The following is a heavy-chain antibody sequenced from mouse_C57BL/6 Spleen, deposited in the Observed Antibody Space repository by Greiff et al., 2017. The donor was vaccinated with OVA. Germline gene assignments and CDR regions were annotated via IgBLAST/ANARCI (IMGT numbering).Heavy chain of an antibody. D-gene: IGHD1-1*02. Sequence: LKQPGAELVRPGSSVKLSCKASGYTFTSYWMHWVKQRPIQGLEWIGNIDPSDSETHYNQKFKDKATLTVDKSSSTAYMQLSSLTSEDSAVYYCARFGYGDYYAMDYWGQGTSVTVSS. V-gene: IGHV1-52*01. CDR1: GYTFTSYW. CDR2: IDPSDSET. CDR3: ARFGYGDYYAMDY. J-gene: IGHJ4*01.